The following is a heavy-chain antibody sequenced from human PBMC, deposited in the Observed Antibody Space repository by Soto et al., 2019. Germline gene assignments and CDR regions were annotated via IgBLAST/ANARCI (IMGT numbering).Heavy chain of an antibody. D-gene: IGHD6-13*01. Sequence: SVKGSCKASGGTFRSYASSWVRQAPGQGLEWMGGIIPIFGTANYAQKFQGRVTITADESTSTAYMELSSLRSEDAAVYYCARAAAADAFDIWGQGTMVTVSS. CDR2: IIPIFGTA. V-gene: IGHV1-69*13. CDR1: GGTFRSYA. CDR3: ARAAAADAFDI. J-gene: IGHJ3*02.